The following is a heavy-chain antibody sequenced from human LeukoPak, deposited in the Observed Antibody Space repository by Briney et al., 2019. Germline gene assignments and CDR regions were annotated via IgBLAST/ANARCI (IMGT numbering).Heavy chain of an antibody. CDR2: VYHTGST. Sequence: PSETLSLTCTVSGYSITSDHFWGLIRQPPGKGVEWIGSVYHTGSTFYSPSLKSRVTISLDTSKNQFSLNLSSVTAADTAIYYCARGVPATNWCYYMDVWGKGTTVTVSS. J-gene: IGHJ6*03. V-gene: IGHV4-38-2*02. D-gene: IGHD2-8*02. CDR1: GYSITSDHF. CDR3: ARGVPATNWCYYMDV.